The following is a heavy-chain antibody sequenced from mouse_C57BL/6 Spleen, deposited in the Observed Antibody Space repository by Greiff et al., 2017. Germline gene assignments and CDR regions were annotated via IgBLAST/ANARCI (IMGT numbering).Heavy chain of an antibody. J-gene: IGHJ2*01. CDR2: IDPSDSYT. D-gene: IGHD2-10*01. V-gene: IGHV1-50*01. CDR1: GYTFTSYW. CDR3: ARPSYSLYYFDY. Sequence: QVQLQQPGAELVKPGASVKLSCKASGYTFTSYWMQWVKQRPGQGLEWIGEIDPSDSYTNYNQKFKGKATLTVDTSSSTAYMRLSSLTSEDSAVYYCARPSYSLYYFDYWGQGTTLTVSS.